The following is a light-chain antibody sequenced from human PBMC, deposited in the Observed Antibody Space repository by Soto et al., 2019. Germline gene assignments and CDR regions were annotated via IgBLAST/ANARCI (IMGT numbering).Light chain of an antibody. Sequence: QSVLTQPPSVSAAPGQKVTISCSGSSSNIGNNYVSWYQQLPGTAPKLLIYDNNKRPSGIPDRFSGSKSGTSATLGITGPQTGDEADYYCGTWDSSLSAGVVFGGGTKVTVL. J-gene: IGLJ2*01. CDR3: GTWDSSLSAGVV. CDR1: SSNIGNNY. V-gene: IGLV1-51*01. CDR2: DNN.